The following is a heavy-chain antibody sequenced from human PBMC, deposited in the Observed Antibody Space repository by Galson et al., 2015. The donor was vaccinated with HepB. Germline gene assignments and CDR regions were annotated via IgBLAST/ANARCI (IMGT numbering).Heavy chain of an antibody. CDR1: GFTVSSNY. V-gene: IGHV3-66*01. CDR3: ASAYDSDALDI. Sequence: SLRLSCAASGFTVSSNYMSRVRQAPGKGLEWVSVIYSGGGTYYADSVKGRFTISRDKSKNTLYLQMNSLRAEDTSVYYCASAYDSDALDICGQGTMVTVAS. D-gene: IGHD3-22*01. J-gene: IGHJ3*02. CDR2: IYSGGGT.